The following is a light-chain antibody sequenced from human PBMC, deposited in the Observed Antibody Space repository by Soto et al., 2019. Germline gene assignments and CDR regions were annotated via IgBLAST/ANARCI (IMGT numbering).Light chain of an antibody. CDR2: AVS. V-gene: IGLV2-14*03. CDR1: SSDVVGYNY. Sequence: QSVLTQPASVSGSPGQSITISCTGTSSDVVGYNYVSWYQHHPGKAPKLLIYAVSNRPSGVSNRFSGSKSGNTASLTISGLQAEDEADYYCCSYTTSNTRQIVFGTGTKVTVL. CDR3: CSYTTSNTRQIV. J-gene: IGLJ1*01.